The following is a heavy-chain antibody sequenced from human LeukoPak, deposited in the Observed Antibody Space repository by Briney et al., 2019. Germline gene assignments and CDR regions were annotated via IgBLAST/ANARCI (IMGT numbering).Heavy chain of an antibody. Sequence: GRSLRLSCAASGFIFSGYAMHWVRQAPGKGLEWVAVISYDGGKTYYADSVKGRFTISRDNSKSTLYLQMNTLRAEDTAVYYCARGPVSADYYFDYWGQGTLVTVSS. J-gene: IGHJ4*02. V-gene: IGHV3-30-3*01. D-gene: IGHD2-2*01. CDR3: ARGPVSADYYFDY. CDR1: GFIFSGYA. CDR2: ISYDGGKT.